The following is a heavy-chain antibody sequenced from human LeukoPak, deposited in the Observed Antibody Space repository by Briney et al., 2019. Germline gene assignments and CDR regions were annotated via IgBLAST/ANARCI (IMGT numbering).Heavy chain of an antibody. CDR2: IWYDGSNK. Sequence: GGSLRLSCAASGFTFSSYGMHWVRQAPGKGLEWVAVIWYDGSNKYYADSVKGRFTISRDNSKNTLYLQMNSLRAEDTAVYYCARENYGNPNYGMDVWGQGTTVTVSS. CDR3: ARENYGNPNYGMDV. V-gene: IGHV3-33*01. CDR1: GFTFSSYG. D-gene: IGHD4-23*01. J-gene: IGHJ6*02.